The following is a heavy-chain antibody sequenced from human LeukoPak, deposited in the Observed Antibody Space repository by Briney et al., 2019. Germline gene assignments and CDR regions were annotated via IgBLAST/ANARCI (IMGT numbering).Heavy chain of an antibody. D-gene: IGHD2-21*01. CDR1: GYTFTSYY. CDR2: INPSGDTT. V-gene: IGHV1-46*01. J-gene: IGHJ4*02. Sequence: GASVKVSCKASGYTFTSYYMHWVRQAPGQGLEWMGKINPSGDTTSYAQKFQGRVTMTTDTSTSTVYMELSSLRSEDTAVYYCAREGYCGGGNCPVEHWGQGTLVTVSS. CDR3: AREGYCGGGNCPVEH.